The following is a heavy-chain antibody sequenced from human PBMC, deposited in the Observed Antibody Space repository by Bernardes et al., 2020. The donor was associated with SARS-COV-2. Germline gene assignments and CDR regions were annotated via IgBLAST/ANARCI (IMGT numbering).Heavy chain of an antibody. CDR1: GFTFSSYA. V-gene: IGHV3-30-3*01. CDR2: ISYDGSNK. D-gene: IGHD3-22*01. CDR3: ARDDYYDSSGYYYPLDY. Sequence: SLRLSCAASGFTFSSYAMHWVRQAPGKGLEWVAVISYDGSNKYYADSVKGRFTISRDNSKNTLYLQMNSLRAEDTAVYYCARDDYYDSSGYYYPLDYWGQGTLVTVSS. J-gene: IGHJ4*02.